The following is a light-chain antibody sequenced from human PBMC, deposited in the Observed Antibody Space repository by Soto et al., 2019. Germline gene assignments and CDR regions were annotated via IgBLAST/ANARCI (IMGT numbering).Light chain of an antibody. CDR1: TSNIGAGYE. CDR3: QSYDSSLTGSV. V-gene: IGLV1-40*01. CDR2: ANV. Sequence: QLVLAQPPSVSGAPGQRVIIYCTGSTSNIGAGYEVHWYQQLPGTAPKLLIYANVNRPSGVPDRFSGSKSGTSASLAITGLQAEDEADYYCQSYDSSLTGSVFGGGTKLTVL. J-gene: IGLJ2*01.